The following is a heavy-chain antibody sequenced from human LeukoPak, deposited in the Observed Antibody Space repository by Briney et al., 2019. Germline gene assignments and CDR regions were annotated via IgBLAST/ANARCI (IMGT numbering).Heavy chain of an antibody. J-gene: IGHJ5*02. D-gene: IGHD2-8*01. CDR3: ARDPSGYCTNGVCPTEHWFDP. V-gene: IGHV3-21*01. CDR1: GFTFSSYS. CDR2: ISSSSSYI. Sequence: GGSLRLSCAASGFTFSSYSMNWVRQAPGKGLEWVSSISSSSSYIYYADSVKGRFTISRDNAKNSLYLQMNSLRAEDTAVYYCARDPSGYCTNGVCPTEHWFDPWGQGTLVTVSS.